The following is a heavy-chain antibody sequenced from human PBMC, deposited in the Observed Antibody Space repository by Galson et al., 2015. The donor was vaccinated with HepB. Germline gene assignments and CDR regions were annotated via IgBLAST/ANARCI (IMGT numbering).Heavy chain of an antibody. CDR3: TAFWDYSGWVLIPRVDH. CDR1: GFTFGDYG. D-gene: IGHD6-19*01. J-gene: IGHJ4*02. Sequence: LRLSCAGSGFTFGDYGVSWFRQAPGKGLEWIGFIRSKTYGETTEHAASLRGRFTISRDDSRNMGYLQMNSLKTEDTGVYYCTAFWDYSGWVLIPRVDHWGQGTLVTVSS. V-gene: IGHV3-49*03. CDR2: IRSKTYGETT.